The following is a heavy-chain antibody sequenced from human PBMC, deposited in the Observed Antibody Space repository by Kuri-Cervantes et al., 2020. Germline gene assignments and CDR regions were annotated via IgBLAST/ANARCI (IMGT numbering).Heavy chain of an antibody. V-gene: IGHV3-48*04. CDR2: ISSSSSTI. Sequence: GGSLRLSCAASGFTFSSYSMNWVRQAPGKGLEWVSYISSSSSTIYYADSVKGRFTISRDNAKNSMFLQMNSLRVEDTAVYYCARSIRISAPGNYDSWGQGTLVTVSS. D-gene: IGHD6-13*01. J-gene: IGHJ4*02. CDR1: GFTFSSYS. CDR3: ARSIRISAPGNYDS.